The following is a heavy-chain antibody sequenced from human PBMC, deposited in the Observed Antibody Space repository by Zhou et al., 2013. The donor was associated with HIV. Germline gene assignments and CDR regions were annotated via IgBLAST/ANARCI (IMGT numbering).Heavy chain of an antibody. V-gene: IGHV1-69*05. CDR1: GGNFRSYL. J-gene: IGHJ3*02. CDR3: ARDTHYYDSSGVNDAFNI. CDR2: VIPMFGST. D-gene: IGHD3-22*01. Sequence: QVQLVQSGAEVRRPGSSVKVSCKASGGNFRSYLFSWVRQAPGQGLEWMGGVIPMFGSTNYAQNFQGRVTITTDESTSTVYMEVRSLRSDDTAVYYCARDTHYYDSSGVNDAFNIWGQGTMVTVSS.